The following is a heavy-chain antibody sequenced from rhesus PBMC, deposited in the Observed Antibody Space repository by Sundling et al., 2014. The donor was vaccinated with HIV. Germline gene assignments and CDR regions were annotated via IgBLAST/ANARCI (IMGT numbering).Heavy chain of an antibody. CDR3: AKTPYISFDY. CDR2: INSGGDST. Sequence: EVQLMETGGGLVQPGGSLKLSCAASGFTFSSYVMSWVRQAPGKGLEWVSTINSGGDSTYYADSVKGRFTISRDNSKKTLSLQMNSLRAEDTAVYYCAKTPYISFDYWGQGVLVTVSS. J-gene: IGHJ4*01. CDR1: GFTFSSYV. V-gene: IGHV3-103*01. D-gene: IGHD1-44*01.